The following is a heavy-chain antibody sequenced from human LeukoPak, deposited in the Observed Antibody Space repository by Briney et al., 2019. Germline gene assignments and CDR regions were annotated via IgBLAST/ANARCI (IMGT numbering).Heavy chain of an antibody. V-gene: IGHV3-30*18. J-gene: IGHJ4*02. Sequence: PGGSLRLSCAASGFTFSSFGMHWVRQAPGKGLEWVAVISYEGTIQYYADSVKGRFIISRDNSKNTLYLQMNSLRAADTAVYYCANLAAADKEYWGQGTLVTVSS. CDR1: GFTFSSFG. CDR3: ANLAAADKEY. D-gene: IGHD6-13*01. CDR2: ISYEGTIQ.